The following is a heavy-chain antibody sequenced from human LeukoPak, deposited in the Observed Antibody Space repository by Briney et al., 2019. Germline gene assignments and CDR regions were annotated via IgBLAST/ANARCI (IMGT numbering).Heavy chain of an antibody. J-gene: IGHJ4*02. CDR3: ARGDDFSGDY. CDR2: IKRDGSVK. V-gene: IGHV3-7*04. Sequence: GGSLRLSCAASGFTFSSYWMSWVRQAPGKGLEWVASIKRDGSVKKYVDSVQGRFTVSRDNTKNSLYLQMNSLRADDTAVYYCARGDDFSGDYWGQGTLVTVSS. CDR1: GFTFSSYW. D-gene: IGHD3/OR15-3a*01.